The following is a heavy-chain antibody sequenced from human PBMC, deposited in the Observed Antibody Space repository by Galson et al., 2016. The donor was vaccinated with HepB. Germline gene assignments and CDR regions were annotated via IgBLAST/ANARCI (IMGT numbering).Heavy chain of an antibody. CDR1: GDSISNDYW. CDR3: TRGTLGTSATMAFDY. V-gene: IGHV4-4*02. Sequence: SETLSLTCAVSGDSISNDYWWTWVRRSPGKGFEWIGEIYQTGTANYNPSFTSRATISVDKSKNQISLSLGSVTAADTALYSCTRGTLGTSATMAFDYWGQGTLVSVSS. J-gene: IGHJ4*02. D-gene: IGHD4/OR15-4a*01. CDR2: IYQTGTA.